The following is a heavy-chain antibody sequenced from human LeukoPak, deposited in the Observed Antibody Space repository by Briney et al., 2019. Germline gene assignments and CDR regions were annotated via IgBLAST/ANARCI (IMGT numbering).Heavy chain of an antibody. CDR1: GGSISSYY. D-gene: IGHD1-7*01. CDR2: IYYSGST. Sequence: SETLSLTCTVSGGSISSYYWSWIRQPPGKGLEWIGYIYYSGSTNYNPSLKSRVTISVDTSKNQFSLKLSSVTAADTAVYYCARGNWNYASFWFDPWGQGTLATVSS. V-gene: IGHV4-59*01. J-gene: IGHJ5*02. CDR3: ARGNWNYASFWFDP.